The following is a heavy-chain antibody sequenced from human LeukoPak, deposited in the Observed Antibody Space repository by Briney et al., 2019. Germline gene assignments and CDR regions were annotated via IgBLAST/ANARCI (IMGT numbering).Heavy chain of an antibody. Sequence: GGSLRLSCAASGFTFSNYWMHWVRQAPGKGLMWVSRIHSDGSATNYADSVKGRFTISRDNAQNTMNLQMNSLSADDTAVYYCARNSGYYIPDYWGQGTLVTVSS. D-gene: IGHD2/OR15-2a*01. V-gene: IGHV3-74*01. CDR3: ARNSGYYIPDY. CDR1: GFTFSNYW. CDR2: IHSDGSAT. J-gene: IGHJ4*02.